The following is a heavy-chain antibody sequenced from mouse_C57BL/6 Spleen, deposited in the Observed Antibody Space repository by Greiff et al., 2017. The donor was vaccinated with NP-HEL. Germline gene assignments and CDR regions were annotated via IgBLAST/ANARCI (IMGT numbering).Heavy chain of an antibody. Sequence: QVQLQQSGAELVRPGASVTLSCKASGYTFTDYEMHWVKQTPVHGLEWIGAIDPETGGTAYNQKFKGKAILTADKSSSTAYMELRSLTSEDSAVYYCKRERSPGFAYWGQGTLVTVSA. CDR2: IDPETGGT. CDR3: KRERSPGFAY. J-gene: IGHJ3*01. CDR1: GYTFTDYE. V-gene: IGHV1-15*01.